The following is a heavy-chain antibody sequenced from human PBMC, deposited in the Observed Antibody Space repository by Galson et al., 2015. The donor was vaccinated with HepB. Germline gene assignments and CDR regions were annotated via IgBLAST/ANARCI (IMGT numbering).Heavy chain of an antibody. CDR1: GFTVGSNY. J-gene: IGHJ3*02. V-gene: IGHV3-53*04. D-gene: IGHD2-21*02. CDR3: ARVVVVVTAIPDAFDI. CDR2: IYSGGST. Sequence: SLRLSCAASGFTVGSNYMSWVRQAPGKGLEWVSVIYSGGSTYYADSVKGRFTISRHNSKNTLYLQMNSLRAEDTAVYYCARVVVVVTAIPDAFDIWGQGTMVTVSS.